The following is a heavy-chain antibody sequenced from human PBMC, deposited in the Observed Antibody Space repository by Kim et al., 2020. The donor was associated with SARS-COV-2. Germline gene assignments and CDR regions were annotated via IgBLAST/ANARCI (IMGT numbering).Heavy chain of an antibody. CDR1: GGPFGNFY. Sequence: SETLSLTCAVSGGPFGNFYWTWIRQPPGKGLEWIGDVHQGGATSYFPSLTGRATISVDTSNIQFSLTLKSVTAADTAVYYCARKNALTAGGGFEFWGQGVLVSVSS. J-gene: IGHJ4*02. V-gene: IGHV4-34*01. CDR3: ARKNALTAGGGFEF. D-gene: IGHD2-15*01. CDR2: VHQGGAT.